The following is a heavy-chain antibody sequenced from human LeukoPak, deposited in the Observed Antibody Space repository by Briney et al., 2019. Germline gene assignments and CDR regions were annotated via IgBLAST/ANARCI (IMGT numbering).Heavy chain of an antibody. V-gene: IGHV3-53*01. CDR3: ARGPYGDPLSQLDY. D-gene: IGHD2-21*02. Sequence: GGSLRLSCEASGFIVSDKCMSWVRQAPGKDLGWVSGIYSGGSTYYADSVKGRFTISRDNSKNTLYLQMKSLRLEDTAVYYCARGPYGDPLSQLDYWGQGTLVTVSS. CDR1: GFIVSDKC. CDR2: IYSGGST. J-gene: IGHJ4*02.